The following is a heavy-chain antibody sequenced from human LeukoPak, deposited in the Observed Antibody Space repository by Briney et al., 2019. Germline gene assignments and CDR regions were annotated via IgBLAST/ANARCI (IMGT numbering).Heavy chain of an antibody. CDR3: ARVWYYYDSSGYPPAHYFDY. J-gene: IGHJ4*02. CDR2: INPNSGGT. D-gene: IGHD3-22*01. Sequence: ASVKVSCKASGYTFTGYYMHWVRQAPGLGLEWMGRINPNSGGTNYAQKFQGRVTMTRDTSISTAYMELSRLRSDDTAVYYCARVWYYYDSSGYPPAHYFDYWGQGTLVTVSS. CDR1: GYTFTGYY. V-gene: IGHV1-2*06.